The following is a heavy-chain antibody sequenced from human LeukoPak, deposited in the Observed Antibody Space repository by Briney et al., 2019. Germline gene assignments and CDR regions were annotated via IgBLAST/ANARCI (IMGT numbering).Heavy chain of an antibody. CDR1: GASISSSNW. V-gene: IGHV4-4*02. D-gene: IGHD4-17*01. J-gene: IGHJ4*02. CDR3: ARDNPGGSFGDYDY. CDR2: IYHSGST. Sequence: SETLSLTCAVSGASISSSNWWSWVRQSPGKGLEWIGEIYHSGSTNYNPSLKSRVSISLDKSKNQISLRLSSVTVADTAMYYCARDNPGGSFGDYDYWGQGTLVTVSS.